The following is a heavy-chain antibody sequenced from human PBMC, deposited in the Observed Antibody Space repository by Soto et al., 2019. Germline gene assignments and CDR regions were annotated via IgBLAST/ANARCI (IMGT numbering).Heavy chain of an antibody. V-gene: IGHV1-18*01. CDR2: ISAYNGNT. J-gene: IGHJ4*02. Sequence: ASVKVSCKASGYTFTSYGISWVRQAPGPGLEWMGWISAYNGNTNYAQKLQGRVTMTTDPSTSTAYMELRSLRSDDTAVYYCARDQPDYYDSSGYIDYWGQGPLVTVSS. CDR1: GYTFTSYG. D-gene: IGHD3-22*01. CDR3: ARDQPDYYDSSGYIDY.